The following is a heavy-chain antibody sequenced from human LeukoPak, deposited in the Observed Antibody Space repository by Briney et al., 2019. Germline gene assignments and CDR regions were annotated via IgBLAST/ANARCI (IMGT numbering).Heavy chain of an antibody. D-gene: IGHD1-20*01. CDR1: GYSFTSYY. V-gene: IGHV5-51*01. J-gene: IGHJ4*02. Sequence: GESLKISCKGSGYSFTSYYIGWVRQMPGKGLEWMGIIHPGDSDTRYSPSSQGQVTISADKSISTAYLQWSSLRASDTAMYYCARHVYNWNYVDYWGQGTLVTVSS. CDR3: ARHVYNWNYVDY. CDR2: IHPGDSDT.